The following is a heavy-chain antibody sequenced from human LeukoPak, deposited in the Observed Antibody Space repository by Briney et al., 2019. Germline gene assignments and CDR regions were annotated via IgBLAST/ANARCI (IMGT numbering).Heavy chain of an antibody. V-gene: IGHV1-2*02. CDR1: GYTFTGYY. J-gene: IGHJ6*03. CDR2: INPNSGGT. D-gene: IGHD6-13*01. Sequence: ASVKVSCKASGYTFTGYYMHWVRQAPGQGLEWMGWINPNSGGTNYAQKFQGRVTMTRDTSISTAYMELSRLRSDDTAVYYCARDPGSSYSSSWYDYYYMDVWGKGTTVTISS. CDR3: ARDPGSSYSSSWYDYYYMDV.